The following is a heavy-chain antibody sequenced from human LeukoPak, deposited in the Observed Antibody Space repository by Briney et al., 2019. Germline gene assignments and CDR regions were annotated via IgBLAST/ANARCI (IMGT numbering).Heavy chain of an antibody. V-gene: IGHV4-30-4*01. J-gene: IGHJ5*02. CDR3: ARGGGGGSGSPPPNWFDP. D-gene: IGHD3-10*01. CDR1: GDSISSGDYY. CDR2: IYYSGST. Sequence: PSQTLSLTCTVSGDSISSGDYYWSWIRQPPGKGLEWIGHIYYSGSTSYNPSLQSRVTISVDTSKNQFSLKLTSVTAADTAVYYWARGGGGGSGSPPPNWFDPWGQGTLVTVSS.